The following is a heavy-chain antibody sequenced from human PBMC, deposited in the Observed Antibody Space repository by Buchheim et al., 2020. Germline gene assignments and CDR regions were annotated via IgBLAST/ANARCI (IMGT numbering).Heavy chain of an antibody. CDR3: AREDTAMVGPFDY. D-gene: IGHD5-18*01. CDR2: ISYDGSNK. V-gene: IGHV3-30-3*01. Sequence: QVQLVESGGGVVQPGRSLRLSCAASGFTFSSYAMHWVRQAPGKGLEWVAVISYDGSNKYYADSVKGRFTISRDNSKNTLYLQMNSLRAEDTAVYYCAREDTAMVGPFDYWGQGTL. CDR1: GFTFSSYA. J-gene: IGHJ4*02.